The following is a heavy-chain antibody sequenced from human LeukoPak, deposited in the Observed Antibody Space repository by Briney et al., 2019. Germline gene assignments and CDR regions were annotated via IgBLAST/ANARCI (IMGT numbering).Heavy chain of an antibody. CDR2: INPNSGGT. CDR3: ARDGRYDILTGYYSPDY. J-gene: IGHJ4*02. V-gene: IGHV1-2*02. D-gene: IGHD3-9*01. CDR1: GYTFSGYA. Sequence: ASVKVSCKASGYTFSGYAMNWLRQVPGQGLEWMGWINPNSGGTNYAQKFQGRVTMTRDTSISTAYMELSRLRSDDTAVYYCARDGRYDILTGYYSPDYWGQGTLVTVSS.